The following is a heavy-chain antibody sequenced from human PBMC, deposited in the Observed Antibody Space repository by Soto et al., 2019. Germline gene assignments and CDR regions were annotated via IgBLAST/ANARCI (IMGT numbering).Heavy chain of an antibody. CDR2: TYYRSKWYN. Sequence: PSQTLSLTCAISGDSVSSNSAAWNWIRQSPSRGLEWLGRTYYRSKWYNDYAVSVKSRITINPDTSKNQFSLQLNSVTPEDTAVYYCARDREYSSSSLYYYYGMDVWGQGTTVTVSS. J-gene: IGHJ6*02. V-gene: IGHV6-1*01. D-gene: IGHD6-6*01. CDR3: ARDREYSSSSLYYYYGMDV. CDR1: GDSVSSNSAA.